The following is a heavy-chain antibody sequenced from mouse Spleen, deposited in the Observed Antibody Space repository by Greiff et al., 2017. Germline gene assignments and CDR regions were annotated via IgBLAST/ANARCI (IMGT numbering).Heavy chain of an antibody. CDR3: AQTGSFAY. CDR1: GFTFSSYT. J-gene: IGHJ3*01. V-gene: IGHV5-9*04. D-gene: IGHD4-1*01. Sequence: EVKLVESGGGLVKPGGSLKLSCAASGFTFSSYTMSWVRQTPAKRLEWVATISSGGGNTYYPDSVKGRFTISRDNARNTLYLQMSSLRSEDTAMYYCAQTGSFAYWGQGTLVTVSA. CDR2: ISSGGGNT.